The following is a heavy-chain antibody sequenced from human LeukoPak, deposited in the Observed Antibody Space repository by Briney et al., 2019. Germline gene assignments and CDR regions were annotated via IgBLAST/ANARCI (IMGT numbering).Heavy chain of an antibody. CDR1: GYSISSGYY. D-gene: IGHD1-26*01. V-gene: IGHV4-38-2*01. CDR2: IYHSGST. Sequence: SETLSLTCAVSGYSISSGYYWGWIRQPPGKGLEWIGSIYHSGSTYYNPSLKSRVTIAVDTSKNQFSLKLSSVTAADTAVYYCARLPGIVGERFDYWGQGTLVTVSS. CDR3: ARLPGIVGERFDY. J-gene: IGHJ4*02.